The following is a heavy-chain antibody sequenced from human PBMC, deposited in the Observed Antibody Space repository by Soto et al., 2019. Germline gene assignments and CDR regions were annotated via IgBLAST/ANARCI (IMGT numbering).Heavy chain of an antibody. V-gene: IGHV5-51*01. Sequence: PGESLKISCKASGYDFTNYWIAWVRHTPGRGLEWMGMIYPGDSDIRYNPSFRGRVTISADKSITSAFVQWGSLKASDTAIYYCARFRAPRRQLISMSFHLWGLGTLVTVS. J-gene: IGHJ3*01. D-gene: IGHD6-13*01. CDR2: IYPGDSDI. CDR1: GYDFTNYW. CDR3: ARFRAPRRQLISMSFHL.